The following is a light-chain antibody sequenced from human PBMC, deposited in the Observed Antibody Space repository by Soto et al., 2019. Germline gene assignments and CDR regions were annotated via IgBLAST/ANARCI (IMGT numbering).Light chain of an antibody. J-gene: IGKJ2*01. CDR2: AAT. CDR1: QSINKY. V-gene: IGKV1-39*01. CDR3: QQSYNSPYT. Sequence: DIQMTQSPSSLSASXXXRVTITCRASQSINKYLNWYQQEEGKAPKLLIYAATSLQSGVQSRFSGRGPETAFTLTISSLQPGDFATYYCQQSYNSPYTFGLGTKLEI.